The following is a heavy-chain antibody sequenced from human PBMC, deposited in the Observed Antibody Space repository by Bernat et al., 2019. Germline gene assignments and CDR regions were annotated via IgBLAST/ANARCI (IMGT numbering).Heavy chain of an antibody. Sequence: EVQLLESGGGLVQPGGSLRLSCAASGFTFSSYAMSWVRQAPGKGLEWVSAISGSGGSTYDAASVQGRFTISRDNSKNTLYLQMNSLRAEDTAVYYCAKDPKSVVVPPSFDYWGQGTLVTVSS. J-gene: IGHJ4*02. CDR3: AKDPKSVVVPPSFDY. D-gene: IGHD2-2*01. CDR2: ISGSGGST. CDR1: GFTFSSYA. V-gene: IGHV3-23*01.